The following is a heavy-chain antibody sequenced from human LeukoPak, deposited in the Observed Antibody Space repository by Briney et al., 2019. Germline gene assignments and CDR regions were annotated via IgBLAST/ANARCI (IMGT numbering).Heavy chain of an antibody. CDR3: ARSPPTRYCSSTSCYTGKKQNAFDI. V-gene: IGHV4-34*01. J-gene: IGHJ3*02. CDR2: INHSGST. D-gene: IGHD2-2*02. CDR1: GGSFSGYY. Sequence: SETLSLTCAVYGGSFSGYYWGWIRQPPGKGLEWIGEINHSGSTNYNPSLKSRVAISVDTSKNQFSLKLSSVTAADTAVYYCARSPPTRYCSSTSCYTGKKQNAFDIRGQGTMVTVSS.